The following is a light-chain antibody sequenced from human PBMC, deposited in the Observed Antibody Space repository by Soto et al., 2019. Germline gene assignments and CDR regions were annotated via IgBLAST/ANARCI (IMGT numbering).Light chain of an antibody. V-gene: IGKV2-30*01. CDR2: KVS. CDR3: MQGGHWPT. CDR1: QSLVSSNGNTY. J-gene: IGKJ2*01. Sequence: DVVMTQSPLSLPVTLGQPASISCRSSQSLVSSNGNTYLNWFQQRPGQSPRRLDYKVSNRDSGVPDRFSGSGSGTDFTLNISRVEAEDVGVYYCMQGGHWPTFGQGTKLEFK.